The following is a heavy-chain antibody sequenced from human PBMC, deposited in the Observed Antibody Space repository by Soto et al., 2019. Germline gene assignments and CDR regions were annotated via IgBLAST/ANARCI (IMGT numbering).Heavy chain of an antibody. CDR2: VSYDGNNK. CDR3: ARDRGGSEFWIGYSTGWFGP. Sequence: QVQLVESGGGVVQPGGSLRLSCEASGFTFSSNVMHWVRQAPGKGLEWVAVVSYDGNNKDYPDSVKGRFTVSIDNSKNTRYLQMNSLRAENTSVYWGARDRGGSEFWIGYSTGWFGPGGKGTPVTVSS. J-gene: IGHJ5*02. D-gene: IGHD3-3*01. CDR1: GFTFSSNV. V-gene: IGHV3-30-3*01.